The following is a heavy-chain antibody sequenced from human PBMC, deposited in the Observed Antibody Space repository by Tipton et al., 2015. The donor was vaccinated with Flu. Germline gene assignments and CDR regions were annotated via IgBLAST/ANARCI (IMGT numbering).Heavy chain of an antibody. J-gene: IGHJ4*02. Sequence: SLRLSCAASGFTFSSYEMNWVRQAPGKGLEWVSYISSSGSTIYYADSVKGRFTISRDNAKNSLYLQMNSLRAEDTAVYYCARVYSSGWYFFGGSSNLDYWGQGTLVTVSP. CDR1: GFTFSSYE. CDR2: ISSSGSTI. CDR3: ARVYSSGWYFFGGSSNLDY. V-gene: IGHV3-48*03. D-gene: IGHD6-19*01.